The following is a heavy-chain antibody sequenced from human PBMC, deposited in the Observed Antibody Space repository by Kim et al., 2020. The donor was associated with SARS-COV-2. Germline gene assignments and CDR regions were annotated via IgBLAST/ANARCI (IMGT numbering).Heavy chain of an antibody. CDR3: AREGLILRYCSSTSCSGLPDY. J-gene: IGHJ4*02. Sequence: GGSLRLSCAASGITFSTYWMSWVRQAPGKGLEWVANIKQDGSEKYYVDSVKGRFTISRDNAKNSLYLQMDSLRAEDTAVYYCAREGLILRYCSSTSCSGLPDYWGQGTLVTVSS. V-gene: IGHV3-7*03. D-gene: IGHD2-2*01. CDR2: IKQDGSEK. CDR1: GITFSTYW.